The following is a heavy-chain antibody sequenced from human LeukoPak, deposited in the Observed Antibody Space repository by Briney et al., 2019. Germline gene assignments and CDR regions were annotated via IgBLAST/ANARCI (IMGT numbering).Heavy chain of an antibody. V-gene: IGHV3-21*01. J-gene: IGHJ4*02. CDR3: ARDLAAGFDY. D-gene: IGHD6-19*01. Sequence: PGGSLRLSCAASGFTPSSYSMNWVRQAPGKGLEWVSSISSSSSYIYYADSVKGRFTISRDNAKNSLYLQMNSLRAEDTAVYYCARDLAAGFDYWGQGTLVTVSS. CDR1: GFTPSSYS. CDR2: ISSSSSYI.